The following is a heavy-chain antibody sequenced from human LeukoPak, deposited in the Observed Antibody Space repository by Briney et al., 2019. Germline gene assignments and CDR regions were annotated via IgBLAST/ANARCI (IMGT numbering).Heavy chain of an antibody. V-gene: IGHV3-30-3*01. D-gene: IGHD6-19*01. CDR1: GFTFSSYA. CDR2: ISYDGSNK. CDR3: ARDSQWLAHFDY. Sequence: GRSLRLSCAASGFTFSSYAMHWVRQAPGKGLEWVAVISYDGSNKYYADSVKGRFTISRDNSKNTLYLQMNSLRAEDTAVYYCARDSQWLAHFDYWGQETLVTVSS. J-gene: IGHJ4*02.